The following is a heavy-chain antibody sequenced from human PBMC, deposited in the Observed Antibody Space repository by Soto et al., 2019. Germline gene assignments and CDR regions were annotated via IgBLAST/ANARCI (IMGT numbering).Heavy chain of an antibody. CDR1: GGSISSDNHL. J-gene: IGHJ6*02. CDR2: IYYSGST. D-gene: IGHD2-2*02. CDR3: ARAAIACSTTSYYNHYYYAMDV. Sequence: QVQLQESGPGLVKPSQTLSLTCTVSGGSISSDNHLWSWIRQPPGKGLEWIGYIYYSGSTYYNPSLKSRITISVDTSKNQFSLKLGSVTAADTAVYYCARAAIACSTTSYYNHYYYAMDVWGQGTTVTVSS. V-gene: IGHV4-30-4*01.